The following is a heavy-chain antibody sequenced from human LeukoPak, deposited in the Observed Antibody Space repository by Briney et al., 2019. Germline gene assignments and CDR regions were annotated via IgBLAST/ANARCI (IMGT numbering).Heavy chain of an antibody. CDR1: GVNIDRYT. V-gene: IGHV3-43*01. D-gene: IGHD5-18*01. J-gene: IGHJ4*02. Sequence: GGSLRVSCATSGVNIDRYTIQWVRQAPGKGLEWVSFAGWAGGTTYYSYSVRGRFTISRDSGKNSVYLQMNSLTTDDTAFYFCAKELDTMFFDYWGQGALVTVSS. CDR3: AKELDTMFFDY. CDR2: AGWAGGTT.